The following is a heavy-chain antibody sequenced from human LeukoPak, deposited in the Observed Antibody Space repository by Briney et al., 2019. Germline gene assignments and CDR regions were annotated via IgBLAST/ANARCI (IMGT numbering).Heavy chain of an antibody. CDR3: AREGGYDYVWGSYRYTDY. J-gene: IGHJ4*02. Sequence: GGSLRLSCAASGFTVSSNYMSWVRQAPGKGLEWVSVIYSGGSTYYADSVKGRFTISRDNSKNTLYLQMNSLRAEDTAVYYCAREGGYDYVWGSYRYTDYWGQGTLVTVSS. CDR1: GFTVSSNY. D-gene: IGHD3-16*02. V-gene: IGHV3-66*01. CDR2: IYSGGST.